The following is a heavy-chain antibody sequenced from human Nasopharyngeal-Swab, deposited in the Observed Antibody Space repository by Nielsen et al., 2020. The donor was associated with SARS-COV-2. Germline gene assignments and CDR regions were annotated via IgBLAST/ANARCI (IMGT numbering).Heavy chain of an antibody. Sequence: ASMKLSFGVSWFTLINSFMIWVRQAPGKGLEWFSLISTGGYTYYADSVTCRFTISRDNSRNTLVLQMNGLRVEDTAVYYCAKRDYGVFDPWGQGTLVTVSS. J-gene: IGHJ5*02. D-gene: IGHD4/OR15-4a*01. CDR2: ISTGGYT. CDR1: WFTLINSF. V-gene: IGHV3-23*01. CDR3: AKRDYGVFDP.